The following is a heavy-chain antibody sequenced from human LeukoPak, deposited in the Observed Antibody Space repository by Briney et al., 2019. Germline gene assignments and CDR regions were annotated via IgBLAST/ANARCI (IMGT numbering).Heavy chain of an antibody. CDR1: GGSISSSNW. J-gene: IGHJ4*02. CDR2: IYHSGST. V-gene: IGHV4-4*02. D-gene: IGHD2-8*02. CDR3: ARVDPFTWSNDY. Sequence: MSSETLSLTCAVSGGSISSSNWWSWVRQPPGKGLEWIGEIYHSGSTNYNPSLKSRVTISVGKSKNQFSLKLSSVTAADTAVYYCARVDPFTWSNDYWGQGTLVTVSS.